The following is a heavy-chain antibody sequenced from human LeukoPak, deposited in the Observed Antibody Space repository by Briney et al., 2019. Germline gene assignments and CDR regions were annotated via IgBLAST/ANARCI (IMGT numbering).Heavy chain of an antibody. CDR3: AGERSRNQHFFY. J-gene: IGHJ4*02. CDR1: GGSISSSSYY. CDR2: IYYSGST. V-gene: IGHV4-39*02. D-gene: IGHD1-14*01. Sequence: SETLSLTCTVSGGSISSSSYYWGWIRQPPGKRLEWIGSIYYSGSTYYNPSLKSRVTISVDTSKNQFSLKLSSVTAADTAVYYCAGERSRNQHFFYWGQGTLVTVSS.